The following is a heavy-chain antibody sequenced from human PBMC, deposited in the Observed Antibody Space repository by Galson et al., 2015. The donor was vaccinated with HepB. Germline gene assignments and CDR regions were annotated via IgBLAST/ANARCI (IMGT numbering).Heavy chain of an antibody. V-gene: IGHV1-69*13. J-gene: IGHJ4*02. CDR1: GVTFNNYA. D-gene: IGHD3-22*01. Sequence: SVKVSCKASGVTFNNYAISWLRQAPGQGLEWMGGIIPLFGSANYAQKLQGRVTITADESTSTTYMELSSLRSEDTALYYCARQFDSSGYYAYWGQGTLVTVSS. CDR2: IIPLFGSA. CDR3: ARQFDSSGYYAY.